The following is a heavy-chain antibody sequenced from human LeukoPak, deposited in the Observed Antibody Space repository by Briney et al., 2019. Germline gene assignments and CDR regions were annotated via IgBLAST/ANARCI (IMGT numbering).Heavy chain of an antibody. D-gene: IGHD2-21*02. J-gene: IGHJ3*02. V-gene: IGHV4-61*08. CDR1: GGSISSGGYY. CDR2: IFYSGST. CDR3: ARTDDAFHI. Sequence: SETLSLTCTVSGGSISSGGYYWSWIRQPPGKGLEWIGHIFYSGSTNYNPSLKSRVTISLVMSKNQISLKLSSVTTADTAMYYCARTDDAFHIWGHGTTVTVSS.